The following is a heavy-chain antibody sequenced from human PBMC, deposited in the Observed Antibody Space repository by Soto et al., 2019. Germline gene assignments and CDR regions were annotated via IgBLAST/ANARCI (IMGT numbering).Heavy chain of an antibody. CDR1: GFTFGDYA. Sequence: SLRLSCAASGFTFGDYAMQWVRQAPGKGLEWVSAISWSSGSIDYADSVKGRFTISRDNAKNSLYLQMNSLRAEDTALYYCAKSHTTSGWYVTTDYWGQGTRVTVSS. CDR2: ISWSSGSI. D-gene: IGHD6-19*01. CDR3: AKSHTTSGWYVTTDY. J-gene: IGHJ4*02. V-gene: IGHV3-9*01.